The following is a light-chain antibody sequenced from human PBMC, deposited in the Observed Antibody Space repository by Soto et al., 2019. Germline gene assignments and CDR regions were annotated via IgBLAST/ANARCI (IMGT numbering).Light chain of an antibody. CDR1: RSDVGGYNY. V-gene: IGLV2-8*01. J-gene: IGLJ1*01. Sequence: QSVLTPPPSASGSPGQSVTISCTGTRSDVGGYNYVSWYQQHPDKAPKLMIYEVSKRPSGVPDRFSGSKSGNTASLTVSGLQAEDEADYYCSSYAGSNIPYVFGTGTKVTVL. CDR2: EVS. CDR3: SSYAGSNIPYV.